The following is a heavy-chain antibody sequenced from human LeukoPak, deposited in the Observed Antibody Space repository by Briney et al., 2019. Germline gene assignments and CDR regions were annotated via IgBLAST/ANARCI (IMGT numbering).Heavy chain of an antibody. CDR3: AKSRVIVVVTAANDY. Sequence: GGSLRLSCAASGFTFSGYAMSWVRQAPGKGLEWVSGISGSGGSTYHADSVKGRFTISRDNSKNTLYLQMNSLRAEDTAVYYCAKSRVIVVVTAANDYWGQGTLVTVSS. V-gene: IGHV3-23*01. J-gene: IGHJ4*02. CDR1: GFTFSGYA. D-gene: IGHD2-2*01. CDR2: ISGSGGST.